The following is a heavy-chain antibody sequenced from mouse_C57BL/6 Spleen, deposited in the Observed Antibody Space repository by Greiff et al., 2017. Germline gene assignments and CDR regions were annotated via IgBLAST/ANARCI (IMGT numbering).Heavy chain of an antibody. V-gene: IGHV1-54*01. D-gene: IGHD2-4*01. CDR2: INPGSGGT. CDR3: ARSGDYDVGYYYAMDY. Sequence: VQLQQSGAELVRPGTSVKVSCKASGYAFTNYLIEWVKQRPGQGLEWIGVINPGSGGTNYNEKFKGKATLTADKSSSTAYMQLSSLTSEDSAVYFGARSGDYDVGYYYAMDYWGQGTSVTVSS. J-gene: IGHJ4*01. CDR1: GYAFTNYL.